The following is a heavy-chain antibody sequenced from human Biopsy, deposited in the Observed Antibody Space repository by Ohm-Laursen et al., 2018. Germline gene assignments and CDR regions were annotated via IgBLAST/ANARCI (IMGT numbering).Heavy chain of an antibody. CDR3: ASLGLVWFGELLSVPFGMDV. D-gene: IGHD3-10*01. Sequence: SLRLSCSAAGFSFTSYTMNWVRQVPGKGLEWVSSITSRSGYKYYADSVKGRFTISRDNAKNSLYLQMNSLRAEDTAVYFCASLGLVWFGELLSVPFGMDVWGRGTTVTVSS. J-gene: IGHJ6*02. CDR1: GFSFTSYT. V-gene: IGHV3-21*01. CDR2: ITSRSGYK.